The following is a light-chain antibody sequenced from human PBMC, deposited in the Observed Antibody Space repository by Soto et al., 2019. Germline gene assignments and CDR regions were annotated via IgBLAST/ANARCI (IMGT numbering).Light chain of an antibody. Sequence: AIRMTQSPSSFAASTGDRVSITCRATQDIGTYLAWYQQIPGKAPKLLIYDASTLQTGVPSRFSGSGSGTDFTLTISYLQSEDFGTYYCQQFYIYPRTFGQGTKVDIK. CDR1: QDIGTY. J-gene: IGKJ1*01. CDR3: QQFYIYPRT. V-gene: IGKV1-8*01. CDR2: DAS.